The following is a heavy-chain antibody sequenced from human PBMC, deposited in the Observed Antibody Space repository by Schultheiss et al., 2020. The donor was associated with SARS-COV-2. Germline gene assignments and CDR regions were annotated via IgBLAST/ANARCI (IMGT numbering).Heavy chain of an antibody. V-gene: IGHV4-4*07. J-gene: IGHJ5*02. CDR1: GGSISSYY. CDR2: ISSSGTP. Sequence: SETLSLTCTVSGGSISSYYWSWIRQPAGKGLDWIGRISSSGTPNYNPSLKSRVIMSVDTSKNQFSLKLSSVTAADTAVYYCARDGGGSSWYVHWGQGTLVTVSS. CDR3: ARDGGGSSWYVH. D-gene: IGHD6-13*01.